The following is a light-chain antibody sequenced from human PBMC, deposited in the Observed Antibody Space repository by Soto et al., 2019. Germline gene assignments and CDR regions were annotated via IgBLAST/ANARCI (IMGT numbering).Light chain of an antibody. Sequence: DVEMTQSPSTLPTSIGDRVTINCRASQNVSNWLAWYQQKPGKAPKLLIYKASRLESGVPSRFSASGSGTDFTLTINSLQSDDFATYVCQQYRKESTFGQGTKLEIK. CDR3: QQYRKEST. J-gene: IGKJ2*01. CDR1: QNVSNW. V-gene: IGKV1-5*03. CDR2: KAS.